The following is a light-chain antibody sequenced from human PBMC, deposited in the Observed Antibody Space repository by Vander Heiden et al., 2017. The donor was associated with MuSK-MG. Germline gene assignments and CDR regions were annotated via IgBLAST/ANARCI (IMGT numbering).Light chain of an antibody. J-gene: IGLJ1*01. CDR3: QEWNSSTVV. Sequence: SYELTQPTSVSVSPGQTASITCSGDQFGDKYACWYQQNPGHSLVLVIYKASKWPSWSPDRFSGSISWNTATLTISGTQVVDEADYYCQEWNSSTVVFGSGTKVTVL. V-gene: IGLV3-1*01. CDR1: QFGDKY. CDR2: KAS.